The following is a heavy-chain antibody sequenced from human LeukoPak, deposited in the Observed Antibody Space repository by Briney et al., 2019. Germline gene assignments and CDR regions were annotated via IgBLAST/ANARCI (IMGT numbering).Heavy chain of an antibody. CDR3: ARHKTGSFSTASDY. CDR1: GASIRSDTYNYY. D-gene: IGHD1-26*01. CDR2: IFHSGST. V-gene: IGHV4-39*01. Sequence: PSETLSLTCNVSGASIRSDTYNYYWGWIRQPPGKGLEWIGSIFHSGSTSYNPSLKSRVTISVDTSKNHFGLNLNSMTASDTAVYYCARHKTGSFSTASDYWGQGTLVTVSS. J-gene: IGHJ4*02.